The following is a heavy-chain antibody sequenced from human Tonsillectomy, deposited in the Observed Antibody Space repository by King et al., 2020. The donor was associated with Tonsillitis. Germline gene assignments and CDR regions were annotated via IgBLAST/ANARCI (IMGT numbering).Heavy chain of an antibody. D-gene: IGHD5-18*01. CDR3: ARRGYAYGNWFDH. CDR1: GGSISSSNHY. CDR2: FYNSGST. V-gene: IGHV4-39*01. J-gene: IGHJ5*02. Sequence: QLQESGPGLVKPSETLSLTCTVSGGSISSSNHYCGWIRQPPGKGLEWIAGFYNSGSTYYNPSLKSRVTISVDSSKKQFSLKLSSVTGADTAVYYCARRGYAYGNWFDHWGQGTLVTVSS.